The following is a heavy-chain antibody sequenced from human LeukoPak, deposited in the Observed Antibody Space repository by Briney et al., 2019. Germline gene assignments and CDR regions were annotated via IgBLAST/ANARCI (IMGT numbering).Heavy chain of an antibody. CDR2: ISGSGGST. D-gene: IGHD1-26*01. J-gene: IGHJ6*02. CDR3: AKCDGAFSPYYYYYGMDV. V-gene: IGHV3-23*01. CDR1: GFTFSSYA. Sequence: PGGSLRLSCAASGFTFSSYAMSWVRQAPGKGLEWVSAISGSGGSTYYADSVKGRFTISRDNSKNTLYLQMNSLRAEDTAVYYCAKCDGAFSPYYYYYGMDVWGQGTTVTVSS.